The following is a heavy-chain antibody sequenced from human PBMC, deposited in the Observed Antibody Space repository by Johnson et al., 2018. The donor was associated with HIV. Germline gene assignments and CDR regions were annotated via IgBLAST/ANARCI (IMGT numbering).Heavy chain of an antibody. D-gene: IGHD6-6*01. J-gene: IGHJ3*01. V-gene: IGHV3-30-3*01. CDR3: ARGGDSSSPLDAFDG. CDR1: GFTFSSYA. Sequence: VQLVESGGGVVQPGRSLRLSCAASGFTFSSYAMHWVRQAPGKGLEWVAVISYDGSNKYYADSVKGRFTISRDKSKNTLYMQMNSLRAEDTAVYYCARGGDSSSPLDAFDGWGQGTMVTVSS. CDR2: ISYDGSNK.